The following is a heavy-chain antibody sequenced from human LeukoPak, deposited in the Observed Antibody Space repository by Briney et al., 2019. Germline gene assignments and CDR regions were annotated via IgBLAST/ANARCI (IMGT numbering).Heavy chain of an antibody. Sequence: LSGGSLRLSCAASGFTFSSYAMSWVRQAPGKGLEWVSAISGSGGSTYYADSVKGRFTISRDNSKNTLYLQMNSLRAEDTAVYYCAKDRDGGYTALDYWGQGTLATVSS. V-gene: IGHV3-23*01. D-gene: IGHD5-12*01. CDR2: ISGSGGST. CDR1: GFTFSSYA. CDR3: AKDRDGGYTALDY. J-gene: IGHJ4*02.